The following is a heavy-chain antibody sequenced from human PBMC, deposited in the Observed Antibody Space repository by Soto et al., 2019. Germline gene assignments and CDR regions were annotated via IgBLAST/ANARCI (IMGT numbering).Heavy chain of an antibody. Sequence: GGSLRLSCAASGFTFSNAWMSWVRQAPGKGLEWVSGISGSGGSTDYADYVKGRFTISRDNSKNTLYLQMNSLRAEDTAVYYCASEQLRFLEWSHGDYYYGMDVWGQGTTVTVSS. CDR3: ASEQLRFLEWSHGDYYYGMDV. CDR2: ISGSGGST. J-gene: IGHJ6*02. CDR1: GFTFSNAW. V-gene: IGHV3-23*01. D-gene: IGHD3-3*01.